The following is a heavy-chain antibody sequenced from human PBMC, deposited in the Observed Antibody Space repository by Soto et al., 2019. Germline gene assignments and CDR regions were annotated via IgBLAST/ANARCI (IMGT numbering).Heavy chain of an antibody. J-gene: IGHJ6*02. CDR1: GFTFSSYA. CDR2: LSGSGVST. D-gene: IGHD3-22*01. Sequence: EVQLLESGGGLVQPGGSLRLSCAASGFTFSSYAMTCVRQAPGKGLEWVSALSGSGVSTYYADSVKGRFTISRDNSKNTLYLQMNGLRSEDTAVYYCAKGGGSKDYYDTSGYYLYYYYAMDVWGQGTTVTVSS. CDR3: AKGGGSKDYYDTSGYYLYYYYAMDV. V-gene: IGHV3-23*01.